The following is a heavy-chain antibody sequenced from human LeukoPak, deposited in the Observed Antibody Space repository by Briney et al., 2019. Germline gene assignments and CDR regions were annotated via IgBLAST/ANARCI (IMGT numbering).Heavy chain of an antibody. CDR3: ARYGVLPVAPDAFDI. Sequence: PGGSLRLSCAASGFTFSSYAMHWVRQAPGKGLEWVAVISYDGSNKYYADSVKGRFTISRDNSKNSLYLQMNSLRAEDTAVYYCARYGVLPVAPDAFDIWGQGTMVTVSS. D-gene: IGHD2-2*01. J-gene: IGHJ3*02. CDR2: ISYDGSNK. CDR1: GFTFSSYA. V-gene: IGHV3-30*04.